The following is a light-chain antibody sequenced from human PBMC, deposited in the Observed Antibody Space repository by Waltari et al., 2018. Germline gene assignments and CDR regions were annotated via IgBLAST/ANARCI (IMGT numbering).Light chain of an antibody. V-gene: IGKV4-1*01. J-gene: IGKJ3*01. Sequence: DIVVTQSPDSPSVSLGERATINCQSSQSVLYRSSNKNFLAWYQQKPGQPPKLLIYWASTRESGVPDRFSGSGSGTDFTLTISSLQAEDVAVYYCQQYYSTIFTFGPGTKVDIK. CDR2: WAS. CDR1: QSVLYRSSNKNF. CDR3: QQYYSTIFT.